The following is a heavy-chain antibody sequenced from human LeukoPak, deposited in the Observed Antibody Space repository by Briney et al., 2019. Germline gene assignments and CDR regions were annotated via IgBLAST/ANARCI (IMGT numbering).Heavy chain of an antibody. V-gene: IGHV4-30-2*01. Sequence: SETLSLTCAVSGGSISSGGYSWSWIRQPPGKGLEWIEYIYHSGSTYYNPSLNSRVTISADTSNNHFSLKLTSVTAADTAVYFCARVTRISDFWGQGTLVTVSS. CDR2: IYHSGST. CDR3: ARVTRISDF. CDR1: GGSISSGGYS. D-gene: IGHD2/OR15-2a*01. J-gene: IGHJ4*02.